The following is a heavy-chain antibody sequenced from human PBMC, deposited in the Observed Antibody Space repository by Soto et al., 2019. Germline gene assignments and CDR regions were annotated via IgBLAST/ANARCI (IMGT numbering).Heavy chain of an antibody. J-gene: IGHJ4*02. Sequence: GASVKVSCKASGYTFTSYAMHWVRQAPGQRLEWMGWINAGNGNTKYSQKFQGRVTITRDTSASTAYMELSSLGSEDTAVYYCAREYCTNGVCYDWTFDYWGQGTLVTVSS. CDR3: AREYCTNGVCYDWTFDY. D-gene: IGHD2-8*01. V-gene: IGHV1-3*01. CDR2: INAGNGNT. CDR1: GYTFTSYA.